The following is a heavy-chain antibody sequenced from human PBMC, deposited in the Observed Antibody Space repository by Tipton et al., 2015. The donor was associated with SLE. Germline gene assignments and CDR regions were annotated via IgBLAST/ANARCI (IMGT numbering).Heavy chain of an antibody. CDR2: IYSTGWT. CDR3: AREGSWSGHYYSSMDV. J-gene: IGHJ6*03. CDR1: GSTVSVNY. D-gene: IGHD3-3*01. Sequence: SLRLSCAVSGSTVSVNYISWVRQAPGEGLEWVSLIYSTGWTSYADSVKGRFTISRDNSKNTLFLQMNSLRAEDTAVYYCAREGSWSGHYYSSMDVWGTGTTVTVSS. V-gene: IGHV3-66*01.